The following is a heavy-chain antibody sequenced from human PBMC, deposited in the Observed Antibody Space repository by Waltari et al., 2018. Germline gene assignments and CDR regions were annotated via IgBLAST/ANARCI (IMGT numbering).Heavy chain of an antibody. J-gene: IGHJ6*03. CDR1: GFTFSGHW. CDR3: ARGPYYYYMDV. V-gene: IGHV3-74*01. Sequence: EVQLVESGGGIVQPGGFLRLSCAASGFTFSGHWMHWVRQAPGKGLVGVARNNTGGSSTTAADSVKGRFTISRDNAKSTLYLQMNSLRGEDTAVYYCARGPYYYYMDVWGIGTTVTVSS. CDR2: NNTGGSST.